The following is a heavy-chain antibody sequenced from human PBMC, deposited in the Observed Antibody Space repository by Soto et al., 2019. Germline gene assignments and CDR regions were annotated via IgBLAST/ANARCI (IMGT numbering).Heavy chain of an antibody. V-gene: IGHV3-15*01. Sequence: EVQLVESGGGLVKPGGSLRLSCAASGFTFSNAWMSWVRQAPGKGLEWVGRIKSKTDGGTTDYAAPVKGRFTISRDDSKNTLYLQMNSPKTEDTAVYYCTTGAYCGGDCYPDDAFDIWGQGTMVTVSS. CDR2: IKSKTDGGTT. J-gene: IGHJ3*02. D-gene: IGHD2-21*01. CDR3: TTGAYCGGDCYPDDAFDI. CDR1: GFTFSNAW.